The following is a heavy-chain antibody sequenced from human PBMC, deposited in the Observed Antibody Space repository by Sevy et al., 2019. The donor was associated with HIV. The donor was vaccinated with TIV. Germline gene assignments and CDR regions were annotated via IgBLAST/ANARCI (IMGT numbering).Heavy chain of an antibody. V-gene: IGHV3-23*01. CDR2: ISGSGGST. CDR3: AKGVTIGGVIQFNYFDY. Sequence: GGSLRLSCAASGFTFSSYAMSWVRQAPGKGLEWVSAISGSGGSTYYADSVKGRFTISRDNSKNTLYLQMNSLRAEDTAVYYCAKGVTIGGVIQFNYFDYWGQGTLVTVSS. CDR1: GFTFSSYA. J-gene: IGHJ4*02. D-gene: IGHD3-16*02.